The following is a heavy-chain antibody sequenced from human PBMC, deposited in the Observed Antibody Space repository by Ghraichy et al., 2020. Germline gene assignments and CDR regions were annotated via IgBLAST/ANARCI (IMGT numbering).Heavy chain of an antibody. Sequence: SETLSLTCAVSGGSISSGGYSWSWIRQPPGKGLEWIGYIYHSGSTYYNPSLKSRVTISVDRSKNQFSLKLSSVTAADTAVYYCASGGFIAAAGTWFDPWGQGTLVTVSS. V-gene: IGHV4-30-2*01. CDR1: GGSISSGGYS. J-gene: IGHJ5*02. CDR3: ASGGFIAAAGTWFDP. CDR2: IYHSGST. D-gene: IGHD6-13*01.